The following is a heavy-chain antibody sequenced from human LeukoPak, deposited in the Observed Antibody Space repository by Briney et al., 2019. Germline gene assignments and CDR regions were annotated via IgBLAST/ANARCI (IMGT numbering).Heavy chain of an antibody. D-gene: IGHD2-2*01. CDR3: ARFKSGPGCSSASCTDFDY. CDR2: IYYSGST. CDR1: GGSISGSY. Sequence: PSETLSRTCTVSGGSISGSYWSWIRQPPGKGLEWIGYIYYSGSTNYNPSLKSRVTISVDTSKNQFSLKVRSVTAADTAVYYCARFKSGPGCSSASCTDFDYWGQGTLVTVSS. V-gene: IGHV4-59*08. J-gene: IGHJ4*02.